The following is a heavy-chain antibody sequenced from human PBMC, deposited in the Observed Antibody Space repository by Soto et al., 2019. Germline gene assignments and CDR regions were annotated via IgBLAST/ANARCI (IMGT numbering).Heavy chain of an antibody. CDR3: AREYCSGGSCDSTYNWFDP. J-gene: IGHJ5*02. CDR2: TYYRSKWYN. D-gene: IGHD2-15*01. CDR1: GDSVSSNSAA. V-gene: IGHV6-1*01. Sequence: SQTLSRTCAISGDSVSSNSAAWNWIRQSPSRGLEWLGRTYYRSKWYNDYAVSVKSRITINPDTSKNQFSLQLNSVTPEDTAVYYCAREYCSGGSCDSTYNWFDPWGQGTLVTDSS.